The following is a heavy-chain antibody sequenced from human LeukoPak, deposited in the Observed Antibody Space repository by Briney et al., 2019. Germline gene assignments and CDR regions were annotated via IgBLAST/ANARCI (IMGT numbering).Heavy chain of an antibody. J-gene: IGHJ4*02. CDR1: GGSISSYY. CDR2: IYTSGST. Sequence: SETPSLTCTVSGGSISSYYWSWIRQPAGKGLEWIGRIYTSGSTNYNPSLKSRVTMSVDTSKNQFSLKLSSVTAADTAVYYCARGYDSSGYYHPLDYWGQGTLVTVSS. CDR3: ARGYDSSGYYHPLDY. V-gene: IGHV4-4*07. D-gene: IGHD3-22*01.